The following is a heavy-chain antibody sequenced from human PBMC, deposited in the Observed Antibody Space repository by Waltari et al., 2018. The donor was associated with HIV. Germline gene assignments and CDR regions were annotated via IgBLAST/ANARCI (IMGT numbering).Heavy chain of an antibody. CDR3: ARPTGRYSGYDDACDI. CDR1: SGSISSSSYY. Sequence: QLQLQESGPGLVKPSETLSLTCTVSSGSISSSSYYWGWIRQPPGKGLEWIGSRYYSGSTYYNPSLKSRVTISADTSKNQFSLKLSSVTAADTAVYYCARPTGRYSGYDDACDIWGQGTMVTVSS. D-gene: IGHD5-12*01. V-gene: IGHV4-39*01. CDR2: RYYSGST. J-gene: IGHJ3*02.